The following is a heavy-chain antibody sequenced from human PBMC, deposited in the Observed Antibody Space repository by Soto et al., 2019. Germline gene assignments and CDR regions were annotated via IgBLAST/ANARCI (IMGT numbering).Heavy chain of an antibody. D-gene: IGHD3-22*01. CDR1: GFTFSSYA. V-gene: IGHV3-30-3*01. CDR3: ARDSPLDYDSSGYGTFDY. CDR2: ISYDGSNK. J-gene: IGHJ4*02. Sequence: QVQLVESGGGVVQPGRSLRLSCAASGFTFSSYAMHWVRQAPGKGLEWVAVISYDGSNKYYADSVKGRFTISRDNSKNTLYRQMNSLRAEDTAVYYCARDSPLDYDSSGYGTFDYWGQGTLVTVSS.